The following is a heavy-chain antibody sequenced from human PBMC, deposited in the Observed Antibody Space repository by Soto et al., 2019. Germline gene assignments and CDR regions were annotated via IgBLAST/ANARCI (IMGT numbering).Heavy chain of an antibody. CDR3: ARDLVRGEDNWFDP. CDR2: IYYTGST. J-gene: IGHJ5*02. V-gene: IGHV4-39*02. Sequence: SETLSLTCTVSGGSITSSSYYWGWIRQPPGKGLEWIGSIYYTGSTYYNPSLKSRVTISVDTSKNQFSLKLRSVTAADTAVYYCARDLVRGEDNWFDPWGQGTLVTVSS. D-gene: IGHD3-10*01. CDR1: GGSITSSSYY.